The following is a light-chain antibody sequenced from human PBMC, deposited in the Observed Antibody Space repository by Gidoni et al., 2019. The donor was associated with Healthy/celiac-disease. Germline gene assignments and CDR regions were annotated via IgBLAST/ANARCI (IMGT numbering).Light chain of an antibody. CDR1: SPNIGNNY. Sequence: QSVLTQPPSVSAAPGQKVTISCSGSSPNIGNNYVSWYQQLPGTAPKLLIYENNKRPSGIPDRFSGSKSGTSATLGITGLQTGDEADYYCGTWDSSLSALVFGGGTKLTVL. V-gene: IGLV1-51*02. CDR3: GTWDSSLSALV. J-gene: IGLJ2*01. CDR2: ENN.